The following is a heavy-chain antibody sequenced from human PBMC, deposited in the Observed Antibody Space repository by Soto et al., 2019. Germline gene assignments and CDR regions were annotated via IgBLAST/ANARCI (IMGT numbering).Heavy chain of an antibody. D-gene: IGHD3-16*02. CDR2: IDSDGNST. J-gene: IGHJ4*02. CDR3: AKSRVFIGAIVTLLDS. V-gene: IGHV3-74*03. Sequence: GGSLRLSCAASGFTFGSYWMHWVRQVPGKGLVWVSHIDSDGNSTPYADSVKGRFTISRDNAENTLYRQMNSLRADDTALYFCAKSRVFIGAIVTLLDSWGQGTQVTVSS. CDR1: GFTFGSYW.